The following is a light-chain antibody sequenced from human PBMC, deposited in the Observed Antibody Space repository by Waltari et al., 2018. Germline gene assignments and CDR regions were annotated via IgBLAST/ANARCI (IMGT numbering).Light chain of an antibody. Sequence: DIQMTQSPSSLSASVGDKVTITCRASQGISSWLAWYQQKPGKAPKRLIYAACSLQSGVPSRFSGSGSGTDYTLTISSLQPEDFATYYCQQGYNTPWTFGQGTKVEIK. CDR1: QGISSW. CDR3: QQGYNTPWT. V-gene: IGKV1-12*01. CDR2: AAC. J-gene: IGKJ1*01.